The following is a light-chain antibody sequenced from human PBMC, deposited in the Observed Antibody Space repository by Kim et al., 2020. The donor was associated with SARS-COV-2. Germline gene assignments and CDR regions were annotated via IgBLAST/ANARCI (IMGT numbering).Light chain of an antibody. Sequence: EVVLTQSPAILSLSPGERATLSCRASQSVSTYLAWYQQKPGQAPRLLIYDASKRATGIPARFSGSGSGTDFTLTISSLEPEDFAVYYCQQRPFTFGGGTKLEI. V-gene: IGKV3-11*01. CDR2: DAS. CDR3: QQRPFT. CDR1: QSVSTY. J-gene: IGKJ4*01.